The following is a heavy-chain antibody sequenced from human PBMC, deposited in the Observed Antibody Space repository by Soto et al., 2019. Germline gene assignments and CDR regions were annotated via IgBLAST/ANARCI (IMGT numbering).Heavy chain of an antibody. CDR2: IIPIFGTA. J-gene: IGHJ6*02. D-gene: IGHD3-9*01. V-gene: IGHV1-69*01. Sequence: QVQLVQSGAEVKKPGSSVKVSCQASGGTFSSYAISWVRQAPGQGLEWMGGIIPIFGTANYAQKFQGIVTTTADESTSTAYMELSSMRSEDTAVYYCARHVGRYFPLTGMDVWCQGTTVTVSS. CDR1: GGTFSSYA. CDR3: ARHVGRYFPLTGMDV.